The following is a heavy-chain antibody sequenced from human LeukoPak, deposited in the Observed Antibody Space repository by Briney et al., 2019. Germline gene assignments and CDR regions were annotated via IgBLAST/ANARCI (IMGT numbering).Heavy chain of an antibody. J-gene: IGHJ4*02. CDR3: ARGHSSVVTAIPYYFDY. CDR1: GGSLSGYY. V-gene: IGHV4-34*01. CDR2: INHSGST. D-gene: IGHD2-21*02. Sequence: SETLSLTCAVYGGSLSGYYWSWIRQPPGKGLEWIGEINHSGSTNYNPSLKSRVTISVDTSKNQFSLKLRSVTAADTAVYSCARGHSSVVTAIPYYFDYWGQGTLVTVSS.